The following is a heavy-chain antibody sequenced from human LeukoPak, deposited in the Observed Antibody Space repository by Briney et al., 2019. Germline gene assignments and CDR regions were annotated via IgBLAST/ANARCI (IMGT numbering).Heavy chain of an antibody. V-gene: IGHV3-30*03. D-gene: IGHD6-19*01. CDR3: ATSTTVAGTFWFDP. CDR2: ISSDGSKT. CDR1: GFMFSDYW. Sequence: GGSLRLSCAASGFMFSDYWMSWVRQAPGKGLEWVAAISSDGSKTYYTDSVKGRFTISRDGPSDTLSLQMDSLRAEDTARYYCATSTTVAGTFWFDPWGQGTLVIVSS. J-gene: IGHJ5*02.